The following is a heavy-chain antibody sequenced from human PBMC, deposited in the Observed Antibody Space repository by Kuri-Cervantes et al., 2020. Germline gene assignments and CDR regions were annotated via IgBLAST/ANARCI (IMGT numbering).Heavy chain of an antibody. Sequence: ASVKVSCKASGYTFTSYGISWVRQAPGQGLEWMGWISAYNGNTNYAQKLQGRVTMTTDTSTSTAYMELRSLRSDDTAVYYCARGGPLNSEPHIVVVPAAIHYYYMDVWGKGTTVTSP. CDR1: GYTFTSYG. J-gene: IGHJ6*03. CDR2: ISAYNGNT. D-gene: IGHD2-2*01. V-gene: IGHV1-18*01. CDR3: ARGGPLNSEPHIVVVPAAIHYYYMDV.